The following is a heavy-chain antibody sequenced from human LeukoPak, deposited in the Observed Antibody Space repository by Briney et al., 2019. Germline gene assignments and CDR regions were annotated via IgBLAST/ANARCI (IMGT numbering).Heavy chain of an antibody. J-gene: IGHJ4*02. D-gene: IGHD6-19*01. Sequence: GGSLRLSCAASGFTFSTYGMHWVRQAPGKGLEWVAVISYDGRNKYYADSVKGRFTISRDNSKNTLYLQMNSLRAEDTAVYYCAKDLRFGAGFSGGWSSFDYWGQGTLVTFSS. CDR2: ISYDGRNK. V-gene: IGHV3-30*18. CDR3: AKDLRFGAGFSGGWSSFDY. CDR1: GFTFSTYG.